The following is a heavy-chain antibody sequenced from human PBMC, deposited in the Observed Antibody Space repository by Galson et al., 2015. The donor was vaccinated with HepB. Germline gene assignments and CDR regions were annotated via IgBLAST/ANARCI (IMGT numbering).Heavy chain of an antibody. Sequence: SLRLSCAASGFTFSSYTMNWVRQAPGKGLEWVSSISSGNQYIYYSDSVRGRFTISRDNAKNSLYLQMDSLGTEDTAIYYCARDYYQLLPSARTFGVDVWGQGATVTASS. CDR2: ISSGNQYI. CDR3: ARDYYQLLPSARTFGVDV. V-gene: IGHV3-21*01. D-gene: IGHD2-2*01. CDR1: GFTFSSYT. J-gene: IGHJ6*02.